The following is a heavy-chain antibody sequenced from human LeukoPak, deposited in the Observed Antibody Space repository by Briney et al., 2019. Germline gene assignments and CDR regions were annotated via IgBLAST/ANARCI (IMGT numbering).Heavy chain of an antibody. Sequence: ASETLSLTCTVSGGSINSYYWSWLRQPAGKGLEWIGRIYSSGSTNYNPSLKSRVSMSVDTSKNQFSLKLTSVTAADTALYYCARGGKATVVTMWGQGILVTVSS. CDR1: GGSINSYY. D-gene: IGHD4-23*01. J-gene: IGHJ4*02. CDR3: ARGGKATVVTM. CDR2: IYSSGST. V-gene: IGHV4-4*07.